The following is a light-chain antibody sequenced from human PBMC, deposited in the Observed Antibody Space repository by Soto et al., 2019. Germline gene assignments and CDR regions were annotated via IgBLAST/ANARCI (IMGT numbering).Light chain of an antibody. CDR1: QSVSSN. CDR3: QQYYNWPPWT. CDR2: GAS. V-gene: IGKV3-15*01. Sequence: EIVLTQSPATLSVSPGARATLSCSSSQSVSSNLAWYQQKPGQAPRLLIYGASTRAPGIPARFSGSGSGTEFTLTISSLQSEDFAVYYCQQYYNWPPWTFGQGTEVDIK. J-gene: IGKJ1*01.